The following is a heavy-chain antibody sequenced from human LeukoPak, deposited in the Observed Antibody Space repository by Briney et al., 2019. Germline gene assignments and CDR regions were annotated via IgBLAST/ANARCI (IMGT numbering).Heavy chain of an antibody. Sequence: SETLSLTCAVYGGSFSDYYRSWIRQPPGKGLEWIGEINHSGSTNYNPSLKSRVTVSVDTSKNQFSLKLSSVTAADTAVYYCAGRYNYGFSYRFDYWGQGALVTVSS. CDR1: GGSFSDYY. CDR2: INHSGST. J-gene: IGHJ4*02. D-gene: IGHD5-18*01. V-gene: IGHV4-34*01. CDR3: AGRYNYGFSYRFDY.